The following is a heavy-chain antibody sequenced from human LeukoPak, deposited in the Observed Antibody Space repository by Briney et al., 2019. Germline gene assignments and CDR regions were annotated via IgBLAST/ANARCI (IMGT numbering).Heavy chain of an antibody. V-gene: IGHV3-30*02. Sequence: GGSLRLSCAASGFTFSSYGIHWVRQAPGKGLEWVAFIRYDGSNKYYADSLKGRFTISRDNSKNTLYLQMNSLRAEDTALYYCARDNSVRDEAWWFNPWGQGTLVTVSS. CDR2: IRYDGSNK. CDR1: GFTFSSYG. J-gene: IGHJ5*02. CDR3: ARDNSVRDEAWWFNP. D-gene: IGHD5-24*01.